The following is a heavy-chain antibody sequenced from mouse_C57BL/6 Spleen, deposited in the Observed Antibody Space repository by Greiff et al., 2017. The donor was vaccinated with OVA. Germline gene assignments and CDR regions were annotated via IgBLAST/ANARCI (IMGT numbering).Heavy chain of an antibody. D-gene: IGHD2-4*01. CDR2: INPNNGGT. Sequence: EVKLLESGPELVKPGASVKMSCKASGYTFTDYNMHWVKQSHGKSLEWIGYINPNNGGTSYNQKFKGKATLTVNKSSSTAYMELRSLTSEDSAVYYCARGDDYEGYFDYWGQGTTLTVSS. V-gene: IGHV1-22*01. CDR3: ARGDDYEGYFDY. CDR1: GYTFTDYN. J-gene: IGHJ2*01.